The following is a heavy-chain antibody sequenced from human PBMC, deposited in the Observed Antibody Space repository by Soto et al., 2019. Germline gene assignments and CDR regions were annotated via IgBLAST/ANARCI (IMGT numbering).Heavy chain of an antibody. CDR1: DGNFIGYG. CDR3: ARVLSWVVATWRRGTPLFDY. Sequence: SVTNCVTRAVEDGNFIGYGWSWIRKKTGKGLEWIGEINHSGSTNYNPSLKSRVTISVDTSKNQFSLKLSSVTAADTAVYYCARVLSWVVATWRRGTPLFDYWGQGTLVTVSS. D-gene: IGHD5-12*01. J-gene: IGHJ4*02. V-gene: IGHV4-34*01. CDR2: INHSGST.